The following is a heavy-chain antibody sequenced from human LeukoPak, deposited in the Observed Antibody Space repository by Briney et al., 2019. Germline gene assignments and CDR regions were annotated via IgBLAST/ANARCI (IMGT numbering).Heavy chain of an antibody. V-gene: IGHV1-2*02. Sequence: ASVKVSCKASGYTFTDYYMHWVRQAPGQGLEWMGWINPNSGGTNYAQKFQGRVTMTRDTSISTAYMELSRLRSDDTAVYYCARDPGYYGSGSWFSWGQGTLVTVSS. CDR2: INPNSGGT. CDR3: ARDPGYYGSGSWFS. CDR1: GYTFTDYY. D-gene: IGHD3-10*01. J-gene: IGHJ5*02.